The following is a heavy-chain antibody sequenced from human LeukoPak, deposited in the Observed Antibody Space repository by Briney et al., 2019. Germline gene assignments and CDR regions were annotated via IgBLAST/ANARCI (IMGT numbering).Heavy chain of an antibody. J-gene: IGHJ4*02. V-gene: IGHV1-18*01. Sequence: ASVKVSCKASGYTFTSYGISWVRPAPGQGLEWMGWISAYNGNTNYAQNVQGRVTMTTDTSTSTAYMELRSLRSDDTAVYYCARDHYYDSSGYYNYFDYWGQGTLLTVSS. CDR2: ISAYNGNT. CDR1: GYTFTSYG. D-gene: IGHD3-22*01. CDR3: ARDHYYDSSGYYNYFDY.